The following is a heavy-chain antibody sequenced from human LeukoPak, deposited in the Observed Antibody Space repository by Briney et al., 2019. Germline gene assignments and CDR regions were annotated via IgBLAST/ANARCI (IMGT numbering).Heavy chain of an antibody. J-gene: IGHJ4*02. Sequence: SETLSLTCTVSGGSISNYYWSWIRQPPGKGLEWIGYVNYSGNTDYNPSLKSRVTISVDTSKNQFSLKLSSVTAADTAVYYCARDLGGSSSDGYWGQGTLVTVSS. V-gene: IGHV4-59*01. D-gene: IGHD6-13*01. CDR2: VNYSGNT. CDR1: GGSISNYY. CDR3: ARDLGGSSSDGY.